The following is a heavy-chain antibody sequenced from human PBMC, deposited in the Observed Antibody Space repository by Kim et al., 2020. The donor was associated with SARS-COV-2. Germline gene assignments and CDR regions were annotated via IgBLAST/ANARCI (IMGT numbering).Heavy chain of an antibody. CDR3: ARGRVAYCGGDCYFSYYG. D-gene: IGHD2-21*02. CDR1: GGSFSGYY. J-gene: IGHJ6*01. CDR2: INHSGST. Sequence: SETLSLTCAVYGGSFSGYYWSWIRQPPGKGLEWIGEINHSGSTNYNPSLKSRVTISVDTSKNQFSLKLSSVTAADTAVYYCARGRVAYCGGDCYFSYYG. V-gene: IGHV4-34*01.